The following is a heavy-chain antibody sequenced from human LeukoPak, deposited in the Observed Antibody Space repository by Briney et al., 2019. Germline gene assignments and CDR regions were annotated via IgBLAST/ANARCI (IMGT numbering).Heavy chain of an antibody. CDR3: ARAAGMRGYFDY. J-gene: IGHJ4*02. D-gene: IGHD3-10*01. CDR1: GGSFSGYY. V-gene: IGHV4-34*01. Sequence: SETLSLTCAVYGGSFSGYYWSWIRQPPGKGLEWIGEINHSGSTNYNPSLKSRVTISVDTSKNQFSLKLSSVTAADTAVYYCARAAGMRGYFDYWGQGTLVTVSS. CDR2: INHSGST.